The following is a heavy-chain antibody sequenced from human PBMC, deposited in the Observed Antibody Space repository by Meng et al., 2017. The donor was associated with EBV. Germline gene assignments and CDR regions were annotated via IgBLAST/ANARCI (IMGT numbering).Heavy chain of an antibody. V-gene: IGHV4-61*01. J-gene: IGHJ4*02. CDR1: GASVSGGTFH. Sequence: HVHRQESGPGLVKPSETLSLTCTVSGASVSGGTFHWSWIRQPPGKELQWIGYIYDGGTTIYNPSLKSRVTIFLDTSRNQFSLGLRSVTTADTAVYYCAKSSSSTPGVVDSWGQGTLVTVSS. CDR3: AKSSSSTPGVVDS. D-gene: IGHD2-2*01. CDR2: IYDGGTT.